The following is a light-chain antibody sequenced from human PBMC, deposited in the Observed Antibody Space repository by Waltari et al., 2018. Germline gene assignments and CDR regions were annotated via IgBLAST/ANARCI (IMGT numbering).Light chain of an antibody. CDR2: EVS. CDR1: TRAVGGYYY. J-gene: IGLJ3*02. CDR3: SSYTRSDSWV. V-gene: IGLV2-14*01. Sequence: QSALPQPAPVAGPPGQSTPISCPGTTRAVGGYYYVAWYQQHPGKAPKVMIYEVSNRPSGVSNRFSGSKSGNTASLTISGLQAEDEADYYCSSYTRSDSWVFGGGTKLTVL.